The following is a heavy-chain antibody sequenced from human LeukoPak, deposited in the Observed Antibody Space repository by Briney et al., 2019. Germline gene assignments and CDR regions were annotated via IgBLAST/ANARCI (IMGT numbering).Heavy chain of an antibody. Sequence: PSETLSLTCAVYGGSFSGYYWSWIRQPPGKGLEWIGEINHSGSTNYNPSLKSRVTISVDTSKNQFSLKLSSVTAADTAVYYCARGGGKQQLIRASRKFDYWGQGTLVTVSS. CDR2: INHSGST. V-gene: IGHV4-34*01. CDR1: GGSFSGYY. J-gene: IGHJ4*02. D-gene: IGHD6-13*01. CDR3: ARGGGKQQLIRASRKFDY.